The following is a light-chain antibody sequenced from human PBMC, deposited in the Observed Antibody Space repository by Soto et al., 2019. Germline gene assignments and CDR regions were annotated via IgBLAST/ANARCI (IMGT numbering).Light chain of an antibody. CDR3: PSYDNNLAFV. Sequence: QSALTQPPSVSGAPGQRITLSCIGSSSNIGADYDVHWYQQLPGTAPKLLIYGNIHRPSGVPDRFSGSKSGASAALAITGLQDEDEALDYCPSYDNNLAFVFGTGTKLTVL. CDR1: SSNIGADYD. J-gene: IGLJ1*01. V-gene: IGLV1-40*03. CDR2: GNI.